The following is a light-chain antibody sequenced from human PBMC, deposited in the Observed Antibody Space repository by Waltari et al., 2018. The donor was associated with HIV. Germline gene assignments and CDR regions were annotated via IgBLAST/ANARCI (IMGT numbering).Light chain of an antibody. V-gene: IGKV1-39*01. J-gene: IGKJ1*01. CDR1: QSIRTF. CDR2: STS. CDR3: QQSYSTPWT. Sequence: DIQMTQSPSSLSASVGDRVNITCRASQSIRTFLNWFQQKPGKAPNLLIYSTSNLQSGVPSRFSGSGSGTDFTLTISSLQPEDFATYYCQQSYSTPWTFGQGTKVEIK.